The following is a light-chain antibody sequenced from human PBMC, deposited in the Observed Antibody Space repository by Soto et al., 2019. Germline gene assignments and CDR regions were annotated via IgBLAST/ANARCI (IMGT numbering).Light chain of an antibody. CDR1: QSVSSSY. CDR3: QQYGRSPRT. CDR2: SAS. V-gene: IGKV3-20*01. Sequence: ENVLTQSPSTLTLSPREGATLXXRASQSVSSSYLGWYQQKPGQAPRFXSDSASSRATGIPERFSGSGAGTDFTLTISRLEPEDFAVYYCQQYGRSPRTFGQGTKVDIK. J-gene: IGKJ1*01.